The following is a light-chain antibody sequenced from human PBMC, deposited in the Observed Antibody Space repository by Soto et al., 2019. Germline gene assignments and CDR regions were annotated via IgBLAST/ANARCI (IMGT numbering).Light chain of an antibody. J-gene: IGKJ1*01. CDR3: QQSYSSTWT. Sequence: EIQITQYPTSLSVSIGDSVTITCRAGQTIGNYLNWYQQKPGKAPNLLIYATSSLQSGVPSRFNGSGSGTEFTLTISSLQREDFAIYYCQQSYSSTWTFGQGTKVAIK. CDR2: ATS. V-gene: IGKV1-39*01. CDR1: QTIGNY.